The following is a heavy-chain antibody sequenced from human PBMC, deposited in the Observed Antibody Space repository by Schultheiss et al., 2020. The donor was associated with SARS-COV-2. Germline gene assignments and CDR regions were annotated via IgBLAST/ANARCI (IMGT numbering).Heavy chain of an antibody. CDR2: ISAGGGST. CDR3: AKGDGDYDV. J-gene: IGHJ4*02. V-gene: IGHV3-23*01. CDR1: GFTFSTYA. Sequence: GSLRLSCAASGFTFSTYAMSWVRQAPGKGLEWVSGISAGGGSTYYADSVKGRFTISRDNSKSTLSLQMNSLRVEDTAVYYCAKGDGDYDVWGQGTLVTVSS. D-gene: IGHD4-17*01.